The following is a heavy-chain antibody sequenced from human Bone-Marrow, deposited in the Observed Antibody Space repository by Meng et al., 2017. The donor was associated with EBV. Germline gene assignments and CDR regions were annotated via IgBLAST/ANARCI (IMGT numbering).Heavy chain of an antibody. D-gene: IGHD3-10*01. CDR2: FLPTLGAP. J-gene: IGHJ4*02. V-gene: IGHV1-69*01. CDR3: AKDDDYGSGRTYCFDY. Sequence: QVVLVESAAEVKKPGSSVKVSCKTSGGPFRNCAISWVRQAPGQGLEWLGGFLPTLGAPNYAQKFHGRVSITADESTSTHYMDLSSLRSEDTAVYYCAKDDDYGSGRTYCFDYWGQGTLVTVSS. CDR1: GGPFRNCA.